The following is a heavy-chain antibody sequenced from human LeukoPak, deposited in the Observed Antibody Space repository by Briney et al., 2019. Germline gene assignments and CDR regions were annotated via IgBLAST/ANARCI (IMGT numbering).Heavy chain of an antibody. Sequence: SQTLSLTCDISGDTVSSNSAGWNWIRQPPSRGLEWLGRTYYRSKWYYDYAVSVKSRITISPDTSKNQFSLQLNSVTADDTAVYYCARGFALDFWGQGTMVTVSS. CDR3: ARGFALDF. CDR2: TYYRSKWYY. J-gene: IGHJ3*01. CDR1: GDTVSSNSAG. V-gene: IGHV6-1*01.